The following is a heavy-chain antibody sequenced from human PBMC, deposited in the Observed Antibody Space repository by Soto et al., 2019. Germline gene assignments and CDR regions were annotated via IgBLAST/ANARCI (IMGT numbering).Heavy chain of an antibody. D-gene: IGHD3-9*01. CDR3: ARHDTYYDILTGYYSPTYYFDY. J-gene: IGHJ4*02. V-gene: IGHV4-39*01. CDR1: GGSISSSSYY. Sequence: SETLSLTCTVSGGSISSSSYYWGWIRQPPGKGLEWIGSIYYSGSTYYNPSLKSRVTISVDTSKNQFSLKLSSVTAADTAVYYCARHDTYYDILTGYYSPTYYFDYWGQGTLVTVSS. CDR2: IYYSGST.